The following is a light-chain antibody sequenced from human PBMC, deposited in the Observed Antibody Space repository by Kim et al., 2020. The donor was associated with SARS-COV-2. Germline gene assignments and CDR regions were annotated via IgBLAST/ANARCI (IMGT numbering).Light chain of an antibody. Sequence: SYELTQPPSVSVAPGKTATISCGGDNIGTRSVHWYQQKPGQAPVLVIYYETDRPSGIPERFSGSNSGHTATLTVTRVEAGDEADYYCHVWDSSNDLPIFGGGTQLTVL. J-gene: IGLJ2*01. CDR3: HVWDSSNDLPI. CDR2: YET. CDR1: NIGTRS. V-gene: IGLV3-21*04.